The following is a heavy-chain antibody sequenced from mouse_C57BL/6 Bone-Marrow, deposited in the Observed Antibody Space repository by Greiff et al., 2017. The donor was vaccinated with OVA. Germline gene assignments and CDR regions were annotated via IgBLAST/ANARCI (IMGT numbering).Heavy chain of an antibody. D-gene: IGHD1-1*02. V-gene: IGHV1-80*01. Sequence: QVQLKQSGAELVKPGASVKISCKASGYAFSSYWMNWVKQRPGKGLEWIGQIYPGDGDTNYNGKFKGKATLTADKSSSTAYMQLSSLTSEDSAVYFCARSGVDWYFDVWGTGTTVTVSS. J-gene: IGHJ1*03. CDR3: ARSGVDWYFDV. CDR1: GYAFSSYW. CDR2: IYPGDGDT.